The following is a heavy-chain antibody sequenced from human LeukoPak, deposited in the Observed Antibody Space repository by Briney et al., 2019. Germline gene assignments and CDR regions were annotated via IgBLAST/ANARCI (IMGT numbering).Heavy chain of an antibody. CDR2: IKEDGSGK. CDR1: GFSFSSYW. D-gene: IGHD3-16*02. Sequence: GGSLRLSCAASGFSFSSYWMTWVRQAPGKGLEWVANIKEDGSGKYYVDSVKGRFTISRDNAKNSLYLQMISLRAEDTALYYCARVEGFIDYWGQGTLVTVSS. CDR3: ARVEGFIDY. J-gene: IGHJ4*02. V-gene: IGHV3-7*02.